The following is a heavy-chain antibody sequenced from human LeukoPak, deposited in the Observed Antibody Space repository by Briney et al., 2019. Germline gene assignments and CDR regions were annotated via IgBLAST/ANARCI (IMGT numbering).Heavy chain of an antibody. Sequence: SETLSLTCTVSGCSISSYYWSWIRQPPGKGLEWIGYIYYSGSTNYNPSLKSRVTISVDTSNNQFCLKLSFLTAADTAVYYCASVNYGSGIINFWRQETVVSVSS. J-gene: IGHJ4*02. D-gene: IGHD3-10*01. V-gene: IGHV4-59*01. CDR1: GCSISSYY. CDR3: ASVNYGSGIINF. CDR2: IYYSGST.